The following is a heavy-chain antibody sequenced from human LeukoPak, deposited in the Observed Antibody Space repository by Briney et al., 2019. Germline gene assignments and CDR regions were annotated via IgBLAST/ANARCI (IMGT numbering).Heavy chain of an antibody. CDR3: VYGATTNFDY. V-gene: IGHV3-21*01. J-gene: IGHJ4*02. CDR2: ISSSSSYI. CDR1: GFAFSSYS. Sequence: PGGSLRLSCAACGFAFSSYSMNWVRQAPGKGLEWVSSISSSSSYIYYADSVKGRFTISRDNAKNSLYLQMNSLRAEDTAVYYCVYGATTNFDYWGQGTLVTVSS. D-gene: IGHD5-12*01.